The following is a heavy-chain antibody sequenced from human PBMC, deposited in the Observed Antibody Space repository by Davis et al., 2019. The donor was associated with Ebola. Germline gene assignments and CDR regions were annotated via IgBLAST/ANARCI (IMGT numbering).Heavy chain of an antibody. Sequence: SETLSLTCTVSGGSISSYYWSWIRQPPGKGLEWIGYIYYSGSTNYNPSLKSQVTISVDTSKNQFSLKLSSVTAADTAVYYCARALGYCRFDPWGQGTLVTVSS. J-gene: IGHJ5*02. V-gene: IGHV4-59*12. CDR3: ARALGYCRFDP. CDR2: IYYSGST. CDR1: GGSISSYY. D-gene: IGHD2-15*01.